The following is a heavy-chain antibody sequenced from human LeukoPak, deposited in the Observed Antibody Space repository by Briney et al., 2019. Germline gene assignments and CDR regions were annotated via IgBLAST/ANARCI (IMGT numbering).Heavy chain of an antibody. CDR2: ISSSETT. CDR3: ARSRWLSDPYFDY. D-gene: IGHD3-22*01. Sequence: PSETLSLTCSVSGGSVTSYYWNWVRQTPGKGLEWIGYISSSETTDYGPSFKSRVTISLDTSKDQFSLKLSSVTAADTAVYYCARSRWLSDPYFDYWGQGTLVTVSS. CDR1: GGSVTSYY. V-gene: IGHV4-59*02. J-gene: IGHJ4*02.